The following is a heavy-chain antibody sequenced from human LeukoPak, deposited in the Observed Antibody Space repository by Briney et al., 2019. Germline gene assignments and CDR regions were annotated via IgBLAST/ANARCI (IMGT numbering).Heavy chain of an antibody. CDR3: ARDSCSSTSCYDEFWFDP. Sequence: GASVKVSCKASGYTFTGYYMHWVRRAPGQGLEWMGWINPNSGGTNYAQKFQGRVTMTRDTSISTAYMELSRLRSDDTAVYYCARDSCSSTSCYDEFWFDPWGQGTLVTVSS. V-gene: IGHV1-2*02. J-gene: IGHJ5*02. CDR1: GYTFTGYY. D-gene: IGHD2-2*01. CDR2: INPNSGGT.